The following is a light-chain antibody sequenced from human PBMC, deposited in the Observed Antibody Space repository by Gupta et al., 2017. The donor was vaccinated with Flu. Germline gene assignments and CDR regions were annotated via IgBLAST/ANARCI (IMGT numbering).Light chain of an antibody. CDR2: DDS. J-gene: IGLJ3*02. CDR1: NIGSKS. V-gene: IGLV3-21*02. Sequence: SYVLTQPPSVSVAPGQTARITCGGNNIGSKSVHWYQQKPGQAPVVVVFDDSDRPSGIPERCSGYYSGNTANPTISRVEAGEEDDDYGQVWDSSSDQWVFGGGTKVTVL. CDR3: QVWDSSSDQWV.